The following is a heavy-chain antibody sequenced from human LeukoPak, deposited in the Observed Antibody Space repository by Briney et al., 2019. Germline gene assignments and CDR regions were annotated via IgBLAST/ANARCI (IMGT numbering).Heavy chain of an antibody. D-gene: IGHD4-17*01. Sequence: ASVKVSCTASVYTFTSYDVNWVRQATGQGLEWMGWMNPNSGNTGYAQKFQGRVTITRNTSISTAYMQLSSLRSEDTAVYYCARRVSYGHFDYWGQGTLVTVSS. V-gene: IGHV1-8*01. CDR2: MNPNSGNT. J-gene: IGHJ4*02. CDR3: ARRVSYGHFDY. CDR1: VYTFTSYD.